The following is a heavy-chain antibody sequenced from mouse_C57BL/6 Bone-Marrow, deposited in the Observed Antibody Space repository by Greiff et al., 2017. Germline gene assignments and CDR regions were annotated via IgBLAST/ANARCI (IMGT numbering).Heavy chain of an antibody. CDR1: GYTFTSYW. J-gene: IGHJ4*01. D-gene: IGHD2-3*01. CDR3: TISWGYSYYYSMDY. CDR2: IYPGSGST. V-gene: IGHV1-55*01. Sequence: QVQLQQPGAELVKPGASVKMSCKASGYTFTSYWITWVKQRPGQGLEWIGAIYPGSGSTNYNEKFKSKATLTVDTSSSTAYTQLSSLTSEDAAVYYCTISWGYSYYYSMDYWGQGTSVTVSS.